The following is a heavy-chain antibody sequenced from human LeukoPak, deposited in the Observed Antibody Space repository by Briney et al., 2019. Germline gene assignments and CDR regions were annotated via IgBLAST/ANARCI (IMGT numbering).Heavy chain of an antibody. J-gene: IGHJ4*02. Sequence: PGGSLRLSCAASGFTVISNYMSWVRQAPGKGLVWVSRINGDGRTTSYADSVKGRFTISKDNAKNTMYLQINSLRADDTAVYYCARGQEYSYGQFDYWGQGTLVTVSS. CDR3: ARGQEYSYGQFDY. CDR1: GFTVISNY. CDR2: INGDGRTT. D-gene: IGHD5-18*01. V-gene: IGHV3-74*01.